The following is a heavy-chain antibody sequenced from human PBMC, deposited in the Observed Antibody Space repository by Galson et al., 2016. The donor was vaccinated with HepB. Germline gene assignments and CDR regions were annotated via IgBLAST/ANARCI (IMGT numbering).Heavy chain of an antibody. D-gene: IGHD2-21*01. Sequence: TLSLTCTVSGGSISSGGYYWSWIRQYPGTGLEWIGYIYYSGSTYYNPSLKSRLTISVDTSKNQFSLKLSSVTAADSAVYYCARGIVPGDSYNWFDPWGQGTLVTVSS. V-gene: IGHV4-31*03. J-gene: IGHJ5*02. CDR1: GGSISSGGYY. CDR3: ARGIVPGDSYNWFDP. CDR2: IYYSGST.